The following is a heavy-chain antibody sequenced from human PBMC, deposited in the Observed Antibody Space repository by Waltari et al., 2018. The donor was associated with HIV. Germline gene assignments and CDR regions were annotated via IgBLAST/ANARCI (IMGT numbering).Heavy chain of an antibody. V-gene: IGHV4-39*07. CDR3: ARDRLSGGRSYYYYGMDV. D-gene: IGHD5-12*01. CDR2: IYYSGVT. Sequence: QLQLQESGPGLVKPSETLSLTCTVSGGSISSSSYYWGWIRQPPGKGLEWIGSIYYSGVTYYKPSLKSRVTIAVDTAKNQFSLKRSSVTAADTAVYYCARDRLSGGRSYYYYGMDVWGQGTTVTVSS. CDR1: GGSISSSSYY. J-gene: IGHJ6*02.